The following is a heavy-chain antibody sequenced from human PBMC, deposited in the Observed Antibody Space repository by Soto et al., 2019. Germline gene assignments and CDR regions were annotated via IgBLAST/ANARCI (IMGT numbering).Heavy chain of an antibody. Sequence: QVQLVQSGAEVKKPGSSVKVSCKASGGTFSSYAISWVRQAPGQGLEWMGGIIPIFGTANYAQKFQGRVTITADESTSTVNKELSSLRSEDTAVYYCARSNTIFGVVSYYYYGMDVWGQGTTVTVSS. D-gene: IGHD3-3*01. V-gene: IGHV1-69*01. CDR3: ARSNTIFGVVSYYYYGMDV. J-gene: IGHJ6*02. CDR2: IIPIFGTA. CDR1: GGTFSSYA.